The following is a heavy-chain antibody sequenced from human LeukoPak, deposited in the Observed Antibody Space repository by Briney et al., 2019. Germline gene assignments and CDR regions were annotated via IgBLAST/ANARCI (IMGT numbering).Heavy chain of an antibody. V-gene: IGHV1-69*13. Sequence: ASVKVSCKASGGTFSSYAISWVRQAPGQGLEWMGGIIPIFGTANYAQKFQGRVTITADESTSTAYMELSSLRSEDTAVYYCARPHPLIAARFDAFDIWGQGTMVTVSS. CDR2: IIPIFGTA. D-gene: IGHD6-6*01. CDR1: GGTFSSYA. CDR3: ARPHPLIAARFDAFDI. J-gene: IGHJ3*02.